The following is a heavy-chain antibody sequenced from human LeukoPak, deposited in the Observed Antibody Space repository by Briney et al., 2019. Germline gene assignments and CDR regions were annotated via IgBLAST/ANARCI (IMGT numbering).Heavy chain of an antibody. CDR1: GGTFSSYA. D-gene: IGHD2-15*01. V-gene: IGHV1-69*05. Sequence: ASVKFSCKASGGTFSSYAISWVRQAPGQGLEWMGRIIPIFGTANYAQKFQGRVTITTDESTSTAYMELSSLRSEDTAVYYCARDLGVVAAAYYYYYMDVWGKGTTVTVSS. J-gene: IGHJ6*03. CDR2: IIPIFGTA. CDR3: ARDLGVVAAAYYYYYMDV.